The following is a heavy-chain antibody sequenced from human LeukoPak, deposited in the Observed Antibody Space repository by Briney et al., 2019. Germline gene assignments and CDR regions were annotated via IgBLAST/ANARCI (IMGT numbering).Heavy chain of an antibody. CDR3: ARVGSSAGLRY. CDR1: GYTFTSYY. Sequence: GASVKVSCTASGYTFTSYYMHWVRQAPGQGLEWMGIINPSGGSTSYAQKFQGRVTMTRDTSTSTVYMELSSLRSEDTAVYYCARVGSSAGLRYWGQGTLVTVSS. V-gene: IGHV1-46*01. D-gene: IGHD6-6*01. J-gene: IGHJ4*02. CDR2: INPSGGST.